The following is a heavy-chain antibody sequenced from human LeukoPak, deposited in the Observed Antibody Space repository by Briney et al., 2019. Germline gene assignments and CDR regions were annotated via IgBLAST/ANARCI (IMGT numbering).Heavy chain of an antibody. Sequence: GESLKISCQGSGYRLTNYWIGWGRQMPGKEGEWMGIFSPGDSDSRYSPSFRGQVTISADKSISTVYLQWSGLKASDTAMYYCARLASAWNFDYWGQGTLVTVSS. CDR3: ARLASAWNFDY. CDR2: FSPGDSDS. J-gene: IGHJ4*02. V-gene: IGHV5-51*01. D-gene: IGHD6-19*01. CDR1: GYRLTNYW.